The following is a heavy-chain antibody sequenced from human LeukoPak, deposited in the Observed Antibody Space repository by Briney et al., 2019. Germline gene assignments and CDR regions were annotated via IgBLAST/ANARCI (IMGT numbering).Heavy chain of an antibody. J-gene: IGHJ3*02. CDR1: GFTFSSYS. CDR2: ISSSSSYI. V-gene: IGHV3-21*01. Sequence: GGSLRLSCAASGFTFSSYSMNWVRQAPGKGLEWVSSISSSSSYIYYADSVKGRFTISRDNAKNSLYLQMNSLRAEDTAVYYCARSVMAAVATRAFDIWGQGTTVTVSS. CDR3: ARSVMAAVATRAFDI. D-gene: IGHD6-13*01.